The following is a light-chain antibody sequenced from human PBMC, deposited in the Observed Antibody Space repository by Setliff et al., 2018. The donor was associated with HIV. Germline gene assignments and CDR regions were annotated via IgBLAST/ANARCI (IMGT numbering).Light chain of an antibody. J-gene: IGLJ1*01. CDR1: SSDVGGYNY. CDR3: NSYTSSSTVV. Sequence: QSALAQPASVSGSPGQSITISCTGTSSDVGGYNYVSWYQQHPGKAPKLMIYDVSNRPSGVSNRFSGSKSGNTASLTISGLQAEDEADYYCNSYTSSSTVVFGTGTKGTVL. V-gene: IGLV2-14*03. CDR2: DVS.